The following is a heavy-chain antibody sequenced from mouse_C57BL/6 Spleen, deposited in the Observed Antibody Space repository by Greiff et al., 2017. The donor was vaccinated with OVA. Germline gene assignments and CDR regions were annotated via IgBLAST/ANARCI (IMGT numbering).Heavy chain of an antibody. D-gene: IGHD2-5*01. J-gene: IGHJ3*01. CDR2: IYPGGGYT. Sequence: QVQLQQSGAELVRPGPSVKMSCKASGYTFTNYWIGWAKQRPGHGLEWIGDIYPGGGYTNYTEKFKGKATLTADKSSSTAYMQFSSLTSEDSAIYYCASSYSNFFADWGQGTLVTVSA. CDR3: ASSYSNFFAD. CDR1: GYTFTNYW. V-gene: IGHV1-63*01.